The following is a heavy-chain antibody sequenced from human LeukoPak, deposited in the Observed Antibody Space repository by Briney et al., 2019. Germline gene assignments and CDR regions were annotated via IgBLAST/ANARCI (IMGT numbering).Heavy chain of an antibody. V-gene: IGHV3-48*03. CDR1: GFTFSSYE. Sequence: GGSLRLSGAASGFTFSSYEMIWVRQAPGKELEWVSHISSSGSTIYYTDSVKGRFTISRDNSKNLLYLQMNSLRAEDTAIYYCARTVARIGYWGQGTLVTVSS. D-gene: IGHD4-23*01. CDR2: ISSSGSTI. J-gene: IGHJ4*02. CDR3: ARTVARIGY.